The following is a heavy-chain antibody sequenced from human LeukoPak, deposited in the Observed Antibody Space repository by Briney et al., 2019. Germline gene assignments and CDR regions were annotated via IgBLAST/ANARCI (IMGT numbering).Heavy chain of an antibody. Sequence: GGSLRLSCAASGFTFSSYAMNWVRQAPGKGLEWVSAISGSGGTAYYADSAKGRFTISRDNSKNTLYLQMNSLRAEDTAVYYCAKKGYYDGSGYYMYYFDHWGQGTLVTVSS. CDR1: GFTFSSYA. V-gene: IGHV3-23*01. J-gene: IGHJ4*02. CDR2: ISGSGGTA. CDR3: AKKGYYDGSGYYMYYFDH. D-gene: IGHD3-22*01.